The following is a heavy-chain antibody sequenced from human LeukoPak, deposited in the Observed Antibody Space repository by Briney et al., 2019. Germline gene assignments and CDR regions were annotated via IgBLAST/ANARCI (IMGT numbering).Heavy chain of an antibody. J-gene: IGHJ4*02. Sequence: EASVKVSCKASGYTFTSYGLSWVRQAPGQGLEWMGWINPNSGGTNYAQKFQGRVTVTRDTSISTAYMELSRLTSDDTAVYYCARGGGVRGVYDYWGQGTLVTVSS. V-gene: IGHV1-2*02. CDR3: ARGGGVRGVYDY. CDR2: INPNSGGT. CDR1: GYTFTSYG. D-gene: IGHD3-10*01.